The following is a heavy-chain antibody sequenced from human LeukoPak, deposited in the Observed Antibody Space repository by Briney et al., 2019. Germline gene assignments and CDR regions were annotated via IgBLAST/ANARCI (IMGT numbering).Heavy chain of an antibody. V-gene: IGHV4-4*07. CDR2: IYTSGST. CDR3: ARSVSYCSSTSCSTGRFDP. Sequence: GSLRLSCAASGFTFSSYAMSWIRQPAGKGLEWIGRIYTSGSTNYNPSLKSRVTISVDTSKNQFSLKLSSVTAADTAVYYCARSVSYCSSTSCSTGRFDPWGQGTLVTVSS. D-gene: IGHD2-2*01. J-gene: IGHJ5*02. CDR1: GFTFSSYA.